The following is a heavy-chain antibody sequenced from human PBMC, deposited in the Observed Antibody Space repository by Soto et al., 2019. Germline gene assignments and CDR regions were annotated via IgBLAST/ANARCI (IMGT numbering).Heavy chain of an antibody. CDR3: ARELHDSSAWFYP. CDR2: IIPIFGTA. CDR1: GCTFSSYS. Sequence: SVKVSCKAPGCTFSSYSISWVRQAPGQGLEWMGGIIPIFGTANYAQKFQGRVTITADESTSTAYMELSSLRSEDTAVYYCARELHDSSAWFYPWGQGTLVTVSS. V-gene: IGHV1-69*13. D-gene: IGHD3-22*01. J-gene: IGHJ5*02.